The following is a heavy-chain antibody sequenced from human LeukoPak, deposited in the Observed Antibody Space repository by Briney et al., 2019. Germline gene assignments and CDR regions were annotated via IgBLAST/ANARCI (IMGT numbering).Heavy chain of an antibody. V-gene: IGHV3-30*04. D-gene: IGHD5-18*01. CDR3: ARVLGTAMDLPDY. J-gene: IGHJ4*02. Sequence: GGSLRLSCAASGFTFFTYALHWVREAPGKGLEWVAVISYDGRSKYYGDSVKGRFTISRDNAKNSLYLQMNSLRAEDTAVYYCARVLGTAMDLPDYWGQGTLVTVSS. CDR1: GFTFFTYA. CDR2: ISYDGRSK.